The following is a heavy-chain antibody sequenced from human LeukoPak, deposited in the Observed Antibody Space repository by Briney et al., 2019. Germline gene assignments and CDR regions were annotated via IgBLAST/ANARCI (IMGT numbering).Heavy chain of an antibody. V-gene: IGHV3-21*01. D-gene: IGHD6-13*01. Sequence: GGSLRLSCAASGFTFSSYSMNWVRQAPGKGLEWVSSISSSSSHIYYADSVKGRFTISRDNAKNSLYLQMNSLRAEDTAVYYCATRIAAAGTSYFDYWGQGTLVTVSS. CDR3: ATRIAAAGTSYFDY. CDR1: GFTFSSYS. CDR2: ISSSSSHI. J-gene: IGHJ4*02.